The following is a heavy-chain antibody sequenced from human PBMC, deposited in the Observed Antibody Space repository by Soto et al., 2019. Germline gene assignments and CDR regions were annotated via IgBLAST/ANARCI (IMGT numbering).Heavy chain of an antibody. CDR1: GFTFSSYA. J-gene: IGHJ4*02. CDR2: ISYDGSNK. Sequence: QVQLVESGGGVVQPGRSLRLSCAASGFTFSSYAMHWVRQAPGKGLEWVAVISYDGSNKYYADSVKGRFTISRDNSKNTLYLQMNSLRAEDTAVYYCARDQGAVAGILDYWGQGTLVTVSS. CDR3: ARDQGAVAGILDY. V-gene: IGHV3-30-3*01. D-gene: IGHD6-19*01.